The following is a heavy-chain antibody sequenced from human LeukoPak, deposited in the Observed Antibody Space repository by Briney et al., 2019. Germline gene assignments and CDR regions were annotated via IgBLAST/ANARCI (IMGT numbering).Heavy chain of an antibody. J-gene: IGHJ5*02. CDR1: GFTVSSNY. V-gene: IGHV3-53*01. D-gene: IGHD2-2*01. CDR2: IYSGGST. CDR3: ARASWRYCSSTSCYGNWFDP. Sequence: GGSLRLSCAASGFTVSSNYMSWVRQAPGKGLEWVLVIYSGGSTYYADSVKGLFTIFEDNSKNTVYLQMNSLRAEDTAVYYCARASWRYCSSTSCYGNWFDPWGQGTLVTVSS.